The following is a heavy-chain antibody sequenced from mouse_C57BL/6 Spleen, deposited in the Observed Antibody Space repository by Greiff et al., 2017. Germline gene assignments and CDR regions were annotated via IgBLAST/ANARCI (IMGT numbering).Heavy chain of an antibody. CDR2: IYPGGGYT. J-gene: IGHJ2*01. CDR1: GYTFTNYW. D-gene: IGHD2-4*01. Sequence: VQLQQSGAELVRPGTSVKMSCKASGYTFTNYWIGWAKQRPGHGLEWIGDIYPGGGYTNYNEKFKGKATLTADKSSSTAYMQFSSLTSEDSAIYYCARGGLPYYFDDWGQGTTLTVSA. V-gene: IGHV1-63*01. CDR3: ARGGLPYYFDD.